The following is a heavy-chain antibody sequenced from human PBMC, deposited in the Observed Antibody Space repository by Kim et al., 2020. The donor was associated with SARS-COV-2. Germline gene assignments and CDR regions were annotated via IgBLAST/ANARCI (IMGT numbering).Heavy chain of an antibody. CDR3: AGDIAGSSWYWYFDL. CDR1: GGTFSTYA. D-gene: IGHD6-13*01. J-gene: IGHJ2*01. CDR2: IIPMFGTP. Sequence: SVKVSCKVSGGTFSTYAISWVRQAPGQGPEWMGGIIPMFGTPNYAQNFQGRLTITADDSTSTVYMELSSLKSEDTAAYYCAGDIAGSSWYWYFDLWGRGTQVTVSS. V-gene: IGHV1-69*13.